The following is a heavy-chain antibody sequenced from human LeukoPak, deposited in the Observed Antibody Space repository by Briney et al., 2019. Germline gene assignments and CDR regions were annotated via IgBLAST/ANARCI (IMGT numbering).Heavy chain of an antibody. CDR1: GFTFSSYA. D-gene: IGHD6-6*01. CDR2: ISGSGGST. CDR3: AKGEGPYSSSPLFYYFDY. V-gene: IGHV3-23*01. Sequence: GGSLRLSCAASGFTFSSYAMSWVRQAPGKGLEWVSAISGSGGSTHYADSVKGRFTISRDNSKNTLYLQMNSLRAEDTAVYYCAKGEGPYSSSPLFYYFDYWGQGTLVTVSS. J-gene: IGHJ4*02.